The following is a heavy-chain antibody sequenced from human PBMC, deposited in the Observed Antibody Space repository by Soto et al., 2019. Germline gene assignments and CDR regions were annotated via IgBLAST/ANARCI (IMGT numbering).Heavy chain of an antibody. CDR3: ARGTLGYCSGGSCYPQGYFDY. J-gene: IGHJ4*02. Sequence: QVQLVQSGAEVKKPGSSVKVSCKASGGTFSSYAISWVRQAPGQGLEWMGGIIPIFGTANYAQKSQGRVTITADESTSTAYMELSSLRSEDTAVYYCARGTLGYCSGGSCYPQGYFDYWGQGTLVTVSS. V-gene: IGHV1-69*01. D-gene: IGHD2-15*01. CDR1: GGTFSSYA. CDR2: IIPIFGTA.